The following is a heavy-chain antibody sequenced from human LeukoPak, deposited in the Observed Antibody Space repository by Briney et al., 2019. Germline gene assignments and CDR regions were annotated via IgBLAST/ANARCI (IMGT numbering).Heavy chain of an antibody. J-gene: IGHJ4*02. Sequence: ASVKVSCKASGYTFTSYAMHWVRQAPGQRLEWMGWINAGNGNTKYSQEFQGRVTITRETSASTAYMELSSLRSEDMAVYYCARLGYDILTGYFFDYWGQGTLVTVSS. V-gene: IGHV1-3*03. CDR3: ARLGYDILTGYFFDY. CDR1: GYTFTSYA. CDR2: INAGNGNT. D-gene: IGHD3-9*01.